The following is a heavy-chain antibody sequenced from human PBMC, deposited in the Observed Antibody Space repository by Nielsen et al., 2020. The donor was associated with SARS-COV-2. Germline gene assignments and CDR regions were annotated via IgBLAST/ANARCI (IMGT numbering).Heavy chain of an antibody. CDR1: GGSISSYY. CDR3: ARDGGSSSWYYYGMDV. CDR2: IYYSGST. V-gene: IGHV4-59*12. J-gene: IGHJ6*02. Sequence: SKTLSLTCTVSGGSISSYYWSWIRQPPGKGLEWIGYIYYSGSTNYNPSLKSRVTISVDTSKNQFSLKLSSVTAADTAVYYCARDGGSSSWYYYGMDVWGQGTTVTVSS. D-gene: IGHD6-13*01.